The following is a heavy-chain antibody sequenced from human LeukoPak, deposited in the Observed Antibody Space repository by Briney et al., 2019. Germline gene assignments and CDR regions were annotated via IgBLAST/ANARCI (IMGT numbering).Heavy chain of an antibody. CDR2: ISSSGSTI. J-gene: IGHJ4*02. D-gene: IGHD2-2*01. CDR3: ARDRNAHCSSTSCYVDY. CDR1: GCTFSDYY. V-gene: IGHV3-11*01. Sequence: NAGGSLRLSCAASGCTFSDYYMSWIRQAPGKGLEWVSYISSSGSTIYYADSVKGRFTISRDNAKNSLYLQMNSLRAEDTAVYYCARDRNAHCSSTSCYVDYWGQGTLVTVSS.